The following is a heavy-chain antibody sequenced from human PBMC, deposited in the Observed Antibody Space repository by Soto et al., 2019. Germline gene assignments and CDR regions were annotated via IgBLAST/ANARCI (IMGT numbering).Heavy chain of an antibody. CDR2: ITSDTNTI. D-gene: IGHD6-19*01. Sequence: EVQLVESGGGLVQPGGSLRLTCAASGFPFSIYSMNWVRQAPGKGLGWSSYITSDTNTIKYADSVKGRFTISRDNAKNLVYLQITSVRDEDTAVYFCARSVEGHFDYWGQGTVVTVSS. V-gene: IGHV3-48*02. CDR3: ARSVEGHFDY. J-gene: IGHJ4*02. CDR1: GFPFSIYS.